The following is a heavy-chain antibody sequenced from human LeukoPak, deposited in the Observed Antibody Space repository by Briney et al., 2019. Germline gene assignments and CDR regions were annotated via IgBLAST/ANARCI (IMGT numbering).Heavy chain of an antibody. CDR2: ISSSGSTI. V-gene: IGHV3-48*03. CDR1: GFTFSSYE. CDR3: ARGRYYYDSSGYAVDY. J-gene: IGHJ4*02. Sequence: GGSLRLSCAASGFTFSSYEMNWVRQAPGKGLEWVSYISSSGSTIYYADSVKGRFTISRDNAKNSLYLQMNSLRAEDTALYYCARGRYYYDSSGYAVDYWGQGTLVTVSS. D-gene: IGHD3-22*01.